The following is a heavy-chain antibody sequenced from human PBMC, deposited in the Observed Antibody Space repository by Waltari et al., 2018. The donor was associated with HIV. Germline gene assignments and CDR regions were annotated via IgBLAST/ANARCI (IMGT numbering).Heavy chain of an antibody. J-gene: IGHJ6*02. V-gene: IGHV4-61*02. CDR3: ARVSVDTAMATDYYYGMDV. Sequence: QVQLQESGPGLVKPSQTLSLTCTVSGGSISSGSYYWSWIRQPAGKGLEWIGRIYTSGSTNYNPSLKSRVTISVDTSKNQFSLKLSSVTAADTAVYYCARVSVDTAMATDYYYGMDVWGQGTTVTVSS. CDR1: GGSISSGSYY. D-gene: IGHD5-18*01. CDR2: IYTSGST.